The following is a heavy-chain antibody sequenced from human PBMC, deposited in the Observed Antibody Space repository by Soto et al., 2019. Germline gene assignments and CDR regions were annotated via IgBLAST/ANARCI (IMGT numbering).Heavy chain of an antibody. D-gene: IGHD3-10*01. J-gene: IGHJ4*02. Sequence: PGGSLRLSCAASGFTFSSYAMSWVRQAPGKGLEWVSAISGSGGSTYYADSVKGRFTISRDNSKNTLYLQMNSLRAEDTAVYYCAKNLRITMVRGVSNDYWGQGTLVTVSS. CDR2: ISGSGGST. CDR1: GFTFSSYA. V-gene: IGHV3-23*01. CDR3: AKNLRITMVRGVSNDY.